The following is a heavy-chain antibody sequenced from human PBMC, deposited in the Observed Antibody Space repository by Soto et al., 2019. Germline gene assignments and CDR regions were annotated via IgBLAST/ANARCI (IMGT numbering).Heavy chain of an antibody. Sequence: ASVKVSCKASGYTFTRSGISWVRQAPGQGLEWMGWISTYNGDTNYAQTFQGRVTITRDTSASTAYMELSSLRSEDTAVYYCASSYCISTSCPPYYGMDVWGQGTTVTVSS. CDR2: ISTYNGDT. J-gene: IGHJ6*02. D-gene: IGHD2-2*01. V-gene: IGHV1-18*01. CDR3: ASSYCISTSCPPYYGMDV. CDR1: GYTFTRSG.